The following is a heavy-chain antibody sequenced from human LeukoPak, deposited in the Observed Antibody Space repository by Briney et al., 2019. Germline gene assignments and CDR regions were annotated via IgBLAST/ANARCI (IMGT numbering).Heavy chain of an antibody. CDR2: ISGYNGNT. V-gene: IGHV1-18*01. CDR3: ARDLSLGRHDDGEPFDY. D-gene: IGHD4-17*01. J-gene: IGHJ4*02. Sequence: ASVKVTCKASGYTFTSYGISWVRQAPGQGLEWMGWISGYNGNTNYVQKFRGRVTMTTGTSTSTAYMELRSLSSDDTALYYCARDLSLGRHDDGEPFDYWGQGTLVTVSS. CDR1: GYTFTSYG.